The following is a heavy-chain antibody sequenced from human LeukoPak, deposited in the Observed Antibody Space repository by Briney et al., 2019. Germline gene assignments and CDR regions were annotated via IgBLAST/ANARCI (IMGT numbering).Heavy chain of an antibody. CDR3: AKSALGQLPPPPYYYYYMDV. CDR1: GFTFSSYG. Sequence: GGSLRLSCAGSGFTFSSYGMHWVRQAPGKGLEWVAFIRYDGSNKYYADSVKGRFTISRDNSKNTLYLQMNSLRAEDTAVYYCAKSALGQLPPPPYYYYYMDVWGKGTTVTVSS. V-gene: IGHV3-30*02. D-gene: IGHD2-2*01. J-gene: IGHJ6*03. CDR2: IRYDGSNK.